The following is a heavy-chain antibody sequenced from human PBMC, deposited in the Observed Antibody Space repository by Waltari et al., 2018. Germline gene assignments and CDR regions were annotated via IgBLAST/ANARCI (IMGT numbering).Heavy chain of an antibody. Sequence: EVQLVESGGGLVQPGRSLRLSCVGSGFSFADRAMHWVRQVPGKGLEWVSGINWNSGNIGYADSVKGRFTISRDNAKNSLYLQINSVRTEDTALYYCTSDAFGNSIGGVFDYWGQGTLVNVSS. CDR3: TSDAFGNSIGGVFDY. D-gene: IGHD3-3*01. V-gene: IGHV3-9*01. CDR1: GFSFADRA. CDR2: INWNSGNI. J-gene: IGHJ4*02.